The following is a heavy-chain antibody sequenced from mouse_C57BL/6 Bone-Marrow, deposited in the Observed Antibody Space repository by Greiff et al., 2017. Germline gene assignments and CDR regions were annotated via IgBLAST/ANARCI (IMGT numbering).Heavy chain of an antibody. J-gene: IGHJ2*01. D-gene: IGHD1-1*01. V-gene: IGHV1-64*01. CDR1: GYTFTSYW. CDR3: ARVPRYYGSS. Sequence: QVQLQQPGAELVKPGASVKLSCKASGYTFTSYWMHWVKQRPGQGLEWIGMIHPNSGSTNYNEKFKSKATLTVDKSSSTAYMQLSSLTSGDSAVYYCARVPRYYGSSWGQGTTLTVSS. CDR2: IHPNSGST.